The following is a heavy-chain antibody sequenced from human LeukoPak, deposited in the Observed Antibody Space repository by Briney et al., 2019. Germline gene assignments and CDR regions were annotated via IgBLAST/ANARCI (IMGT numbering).Heavy chain of an antibody. V-gene: IGHV4-59*01. Sequence: PSETLSLTCTVSGGSMNNYYWSWIRKPPGKGLEFIGYIYNSGSTNHNPSLKGRVTISGDTSKNQFSLRLTSVTPADTAVYYCARDFGASPFWGQGTLVTVSS. D-gene: IGHD3-10*01. CDR1: GGSMNNYY. CDR2: IYNSGST. CDR3: ARDFGASPF. J-gene: IGHJ4*02.